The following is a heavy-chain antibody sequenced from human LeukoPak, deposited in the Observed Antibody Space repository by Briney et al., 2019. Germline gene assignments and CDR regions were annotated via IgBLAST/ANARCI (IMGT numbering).Heavy chain of an antibody. CDR1: GFTFSTYS. D-gene: IGHD2-21*02. CDR2: ISSSSSYI. CDR3: AKTSYCGADCYSWYFDD. Sequence: GGSLRLSCAASGFTFSTYSMNWVRQAPGKGLEWVSSISSSSSYIYYADSVKGRFTVSRDNSKNTLYLQMTSLRAEDTAVYNCAKTSYCGADCYSWYFDDWGQGTLVTVSS. V-gene: IGHV3-21*04. J-gene: IGHJ4*02.